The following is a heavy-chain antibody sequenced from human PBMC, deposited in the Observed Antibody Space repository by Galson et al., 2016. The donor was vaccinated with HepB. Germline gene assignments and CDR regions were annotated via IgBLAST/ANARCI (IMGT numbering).Heavy chain of an antibody. D-gene: IGHD5-18*01. CDR3: ARDPYVDTAMVTEGGGDYFDY. Sequence: SLRLSCAASGFTFSDYYMNWIRQAPGKGLEWILYISSRSSTIYYADSVKGRFTISRDNAKNSLFLQMNSLRAEDTAVYYCARDPYVDTAMVTEGGGDYFDYWGQGTLVTVSS. V-gene: IGHV3-11*04. J-gene: IGHJ4*02. CDR2: ISSRSSTI. CDR1: GFTFSDYY.